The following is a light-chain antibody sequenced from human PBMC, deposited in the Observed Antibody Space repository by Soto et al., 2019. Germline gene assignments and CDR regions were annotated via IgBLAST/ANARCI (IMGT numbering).Light chain of an antibody. Sequence: EIVLTQSPGTLSLSPGERATLSCRASQSVSTSYLAWYQQKPGQAPRLLIYAASSRATGIPDRFSGSGSGTDFTLTISRLEPEDCAVYYCQQYSSSPPMYTFGQGTKLDIK. CDR3: QQYSSSPPMYT. V-gene: IGKV3-20*01. CDR2: AAS. J-gene: IGKJ2*01. CDR1: QSVSTSY.